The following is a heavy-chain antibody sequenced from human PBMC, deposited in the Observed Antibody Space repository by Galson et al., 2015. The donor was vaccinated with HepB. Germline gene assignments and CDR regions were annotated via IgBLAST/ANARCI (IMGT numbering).Heavy chain of an antibody. CDR2: VYYVGTT. V-gene: IGHV4-39*01. CDR1: GGSLISGTHY. Sequence: ETLSLTCTVSGGSLISGTHYWGWVRQTPGKGLEWIGRVYYVGTTYYSPSLKGRGTLSVDTSKNQFSLELSSVTAADTSVYYCARLPLVYDILSGATNWYFDLWGRGTLVTVSS. CDR3: ARLPLVYDILSGATNWYFDL. J-gene: IGHJ2*01. D-gene: IGHD3-9*01.